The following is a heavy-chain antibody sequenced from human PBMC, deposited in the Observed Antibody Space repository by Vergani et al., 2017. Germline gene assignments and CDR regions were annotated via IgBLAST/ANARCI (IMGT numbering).Heavy chain of an antibody. CDR3: ARGGPPVGKLFRDY. CDR1: GFTFSSYS. CDR2: ISSSSSYI. J-gene: IGHJ4*02. D-gene: IGHD2-15*01. Sequence: EVQLVESGGGLVKPGGSLRLSCAASGFTFSSYSMNWVRQAPGKGLEWVSSISSSSSYIYYADSVKGRFTISRDNAKNSLYLQMNSLRAEDTAVYYCARGGPPVGKLFRDYWGQGTLATVSS. V-gene: IGHV3-21*01.